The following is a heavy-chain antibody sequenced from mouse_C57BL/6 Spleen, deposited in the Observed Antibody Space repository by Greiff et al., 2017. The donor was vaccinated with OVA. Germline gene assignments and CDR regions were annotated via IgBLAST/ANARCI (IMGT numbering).Heavy chain of an antibody. CDR3: AGDYGSKDY. CDR2: INPNNGGT. V-gene: IGHV1-22*01. CDR1: GYTFTDYN. D-gene: IGHD1-1*01. J-gene: IGHJ2*01. Sequence: VQLQQSGPELVKPGASVKMSCKASGYTFTDYNMHWVKQSHGKSLEWIGYINPNNGGTSYNQKFKGKATLTVNKSSSTAYMELRSLTSEDAAVYYCAGDYGSKDYWGQGTTLTVSS.